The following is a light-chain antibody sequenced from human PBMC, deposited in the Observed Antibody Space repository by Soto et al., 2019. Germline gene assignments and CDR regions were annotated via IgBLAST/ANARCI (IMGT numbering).Light chain of an antibody. V-gene: IGLV2-14*01. CDR3: SSYTSSSTLDWV. CDR1: SSDVGAYNY. CDR2: EVT. J-gene: IGLJ3*02. Sequence: QSALTQPASVSGSLGQSITISCTATSSDVGAYNYVSWYQQYAGGAPKLMMYEVTHRPSGVSNRFSGSKSGNTASLTISGLQAEDEADYYCSSYTSSSTLDWVFGGGTKLTVL.